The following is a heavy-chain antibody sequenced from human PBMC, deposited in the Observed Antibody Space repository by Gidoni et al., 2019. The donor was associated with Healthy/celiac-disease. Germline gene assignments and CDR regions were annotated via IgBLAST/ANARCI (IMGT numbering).Heavy chain of an antibody. CDR2: IYYSGST. CDR3: ARAPYYYDSSGYYSYFDY. V-gene: IGHV4-59*01. J-gene: IGHJ4*02. Sequence: QVQLQESGPGLVKPSETLSLTCTVSGGSISSYYWSWIRQPPGKGLEWIGYIYYSGSTNYNPSLKSRVTISVDTSKNQFSLKLSSVTAADTAVYYCARAPYYYDSSGYYSYFDYWGQGTLVTVSS. CDR1: GGSISSYY. D-gene: IGHD3-22*01.